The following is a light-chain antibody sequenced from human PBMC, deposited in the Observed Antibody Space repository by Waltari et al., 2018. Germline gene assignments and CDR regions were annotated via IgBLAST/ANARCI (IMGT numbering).Light chain of an antibody. CDR1: QSVSSY. Sequence: EIVLTQSPATLSLSPGERATLSCRASQSVSSYLAWYQQTPGQAPRLLIYDASSRATGIPARFSGSGSGTDFTLTISSLEPEDFAVYYCQQRSNWPITFGQGTRLEIK. V-gene: IGKV3-11*01. J-gene: IGKJ5*01. CDR3: QQRSNWPIT. CDR2: DAS.